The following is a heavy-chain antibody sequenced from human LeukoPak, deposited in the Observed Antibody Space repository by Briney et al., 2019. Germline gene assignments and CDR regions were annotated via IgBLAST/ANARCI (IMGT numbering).Heavy chain of an antibody. CDR3: ARGGDTVTMYNWFDP. V-gene: IGHV5-51*01. J-gene: IGHJ5*02. CDR1: GYSFTNYW. D-gene: IGHD4-11*01. CDR2: IYPGDSDT. Sequence: GESLKISCKGSGYSFTNYWIGWVRQMPGKGLEWMGIIYPGDSDTRYSPSFQGQVTISADKSISTAYLQWSSLKASDTAMYYCARGGDTVTMYNWFDPWGQGTLVTVSS.